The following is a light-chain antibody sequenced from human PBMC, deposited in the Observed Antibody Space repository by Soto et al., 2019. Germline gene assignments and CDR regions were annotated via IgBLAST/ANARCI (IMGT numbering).Light chain of an antibody. V-gene: IGLV3-21*02. J-gene: IGLJ1*01. CDR3: QVWDSSSDHPEV. CDR1: NIGSES. CDR2: DDS. Sequence: SYELTQPPSVSVAPGQTARITCGGNNIGSESVHWYQQKPGQAPIMVVYDDSDRPSGIPERFSGSNSGNTATLTISRVEAGDEADYYCQVWDSSSDHPEVFGTGTKVTVL.